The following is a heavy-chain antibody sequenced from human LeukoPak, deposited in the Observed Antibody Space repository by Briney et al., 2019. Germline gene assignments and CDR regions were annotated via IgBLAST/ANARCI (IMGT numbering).Heavy chain of an antibody. J-gene: IGHJ6*03. CDR1: GFTFSNFW. D-gene: IGHD3-10*01. V-gene: IGHV3-7*01. Sequence: GGSLRLSCAASGFTFSNFWMSWVRQAPGKGLEWVANIKQDGSEKNYVDSVKGRFIISRDNTKNSLYLQMNSLSSEDTAVYYCARDGSGTYSYYMDVWGKGATVTVSS. CDR3: ARDGSGTYSYYMDV. CDR2: IKQDGSEK.